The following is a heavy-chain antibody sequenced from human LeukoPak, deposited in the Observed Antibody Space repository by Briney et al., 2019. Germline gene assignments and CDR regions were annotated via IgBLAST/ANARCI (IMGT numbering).Heavy chain of an antibody. CDR1: GGSFSGYY. D-gene: IGHD3-22*01. CDR3: ARVLLSDSSGYYGIDY. CDR2: INHSGSP. V-gene: IGHV4-34*01. Sequence: SETLSLTCAVYGGSFSGYYWSWMRQPPGKGLEWIGEINHSGSPNYNPSLKSRVTISVDTSKNQFSLKLSSVTAADTAVYYCARVLLSDSSGYYGIDYWGQGTLVTVSS. J-gene: IGHJ4*02.